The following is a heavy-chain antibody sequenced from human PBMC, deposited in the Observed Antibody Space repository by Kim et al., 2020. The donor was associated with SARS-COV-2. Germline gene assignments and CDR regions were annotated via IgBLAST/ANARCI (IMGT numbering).Heavy chain of an antibody. D-gene: IGHD4-17*01. CDR1: GGSISSSSYY. Sequence: SETLSLTCTVSGGSISSSSYYWGWIRQPPGKGLEWIGSIYYSGSTYYNPSLKSRVTISVDTSKNQFSLKLSSVTAADTAVYYCASLLTVTTGWVDYWGQGTLVTVSS. V-gene: IGHV4-39*07. CDR2: IYYSGST. J-gene: IGHJ4*02. CDR3: ASLLTVTTGWVDY.